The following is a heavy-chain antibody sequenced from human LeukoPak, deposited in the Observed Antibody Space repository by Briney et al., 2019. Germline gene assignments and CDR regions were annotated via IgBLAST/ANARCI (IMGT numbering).Heavy chain of an antibody. CDR1: GFTVSSNY. D-gene: IGHD5-18*01. Sequence: GGSLRLSRAASGFTVSSNYMSWVRQAPGKGLEWVSVIYSGGSTYYAGSVKGRFTISRDNSKNTLYLQMNSLRAEDTAVYYCAKGPYSYGHFDYWGQGTLVTVSS. CDR2: IYSGGST. V-gene: IGHV3-66*02. J-gene: IGHJ4*02. CDR3: AKGPYSYGHFDY.